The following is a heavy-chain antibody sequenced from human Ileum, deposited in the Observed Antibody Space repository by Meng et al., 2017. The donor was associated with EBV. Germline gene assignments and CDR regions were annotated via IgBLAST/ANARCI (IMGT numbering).Heavy chain of an antibody. D-gene: IGHD2-15*01. CDR3: ASGTPGRSYCDY. CDR2: FVNYVDT. Sequence: QLQLVQSGAEVKKPGXSVSVSCKASGYTFGSYGFCWVRQAPGQGLEWMGWFVNYVDTYPAPKFQSRVTMTTDTHKNTAFMELRSLTSDDTAVYYCASGTPGRSYCDYWGQGTLVTVSS. J-gene: IGHJ4*02. CDR1: GYTFGSYG. V-gene: IGHV1-18*01.